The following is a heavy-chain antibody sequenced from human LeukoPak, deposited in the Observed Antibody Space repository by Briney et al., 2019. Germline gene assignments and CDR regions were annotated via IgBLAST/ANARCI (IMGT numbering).Heavy chain of an antibody. J-gene: IGHJ4*02. CDR1: GYTFTRYY. CDR3: ARDNDSRDPPHFDY. D-gene: IGHD3-16*01. V-gene: IGHV1-46*01. Sequence: ASVKVSCKASGYTFTRYYMHWIRQAPGQGLEWMGIINPSGGATTYAQTFEGRVTMTRDMSTSTAYMELSSLRSEDTAVYYCARDNDSRDPPHFDYWGQGTLVTVSS. CDR2: INPSGGAT.